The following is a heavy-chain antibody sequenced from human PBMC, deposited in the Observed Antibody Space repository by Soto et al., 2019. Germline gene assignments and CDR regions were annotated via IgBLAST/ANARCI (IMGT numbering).Heavy chain of an antibody. V-gene: IGHV3-53*01. CDR2: LSSGGRT. CDR1: GFTVSANY. Sequence: PGGSLRLSCAASGFTVSANYMGWVRLAPGEGLEWVSVLSSGGRTYYPASLEDRFTISGDNSKNTVYLQMHSLRVEDTAVYYCATNNTPGGMDVWGQGTTVTVSS. D-gene: IGHD1-20*01. CDR3: ATNNTPGGMDV. J-gene: IGHJ6*02.